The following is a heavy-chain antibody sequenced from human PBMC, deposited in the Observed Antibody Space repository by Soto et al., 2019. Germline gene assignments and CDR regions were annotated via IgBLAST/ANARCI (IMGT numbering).Heavy chain of an antibody. J-gene: IGHJ6*02. V-gene: IGHV3-30-3*01. CDR1: GFTFSSYA. CDR2: ISYDGSNK. CDR3: AIDRLRYNWNDFPYYYSGMDV. Sequence: QVQLVESGGGVVQPGRSLRLSCAASGFTFSSYAMHWVRQAPGKGLEWVAVISYDGSNKYYADSVKGRFTIPRDNSKNTLYLQMNSLRAEDTAVYYCAIDRLRYNWNDFPYYYSGMDVWGQGTTVTVSS. D-gene: IGHD1-1*01.